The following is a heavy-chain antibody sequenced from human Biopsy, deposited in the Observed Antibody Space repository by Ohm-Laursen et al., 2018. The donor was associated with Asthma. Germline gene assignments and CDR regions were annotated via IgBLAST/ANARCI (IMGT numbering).Heavy chain of an antibody. CDR2: INPVFGTT. J-gene: IGHJ4*02. CDR1: GGTFNTYA. V-gene: IGHV1-69*13. Sequence: SVKVSCKSLGGTFNTYAIGWARQAPGQGLEWMGGINPVFGTTTYPQKFQDRVTITADDSTSTVYMELSSLRSEDTAVYYCARKAGSCISRTCYSLDFWGQGTLVTVSS. CDR3: ARKAGSCISRTCYSLDF. D-gene: IGHD2-2*01.